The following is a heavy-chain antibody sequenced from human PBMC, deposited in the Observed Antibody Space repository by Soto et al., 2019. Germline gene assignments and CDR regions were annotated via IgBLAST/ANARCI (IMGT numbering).Heavy chain of an antibody. CDR1: GGSITSGGYS. CDR2: TYQSGSA. J-gene: IGHJ6*02. CDR3: ARDYYGMDV. Sequence: SETLSLTCTVSGGSITSGGYSWTWIRQSPGKGLEWIGYTYQSGSAYYNPSLKSRVTISVDRSKNQFSLNLTSVTAADTAVYYCARDYYGMDVWGQGTTVTVPS. V-gene: IGHV4-30-2*06.